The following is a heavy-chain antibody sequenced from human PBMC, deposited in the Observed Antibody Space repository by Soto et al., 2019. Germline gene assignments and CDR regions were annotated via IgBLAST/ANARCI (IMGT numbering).Heavy chain of an antibody. V-gene: IGHV3-48*03. CDR2: ISDDGASI. D-gene: IGHD5-18*01. CDR3: ARENSVQAWLHHFDH. Sequence: GGSLRLSCEASGFSLSSFAMNWVRQAPGRGLEWVSYISDDGASIYYADSLKGRFTISRDNSKNSLSLQMNNMRAEDTAVYYCARENSVQAWLHHFDHWGLGTLVTVSS. CDR1: GFSLSSFA. J-gene: IGHJ4*02.